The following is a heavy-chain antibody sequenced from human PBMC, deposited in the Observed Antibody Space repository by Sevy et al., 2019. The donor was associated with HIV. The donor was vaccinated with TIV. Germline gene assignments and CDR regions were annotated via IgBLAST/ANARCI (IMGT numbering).Heavy chain of an antibody. CDR3: ITYPRITTTGTGGFDP. CDR2: IKSKSDGGTV. D-gene: IGHD6-13*01. CDR1: GFTFSDAW. J-gene: IGHJ5*02. Sequence: GGSLRLSCAASGFTFSDAWMGWVRQAAGKGVECVGRIKSKSDGGTVEHAAPVKGRFTISRDDSKDTLYLQMNSLKTEDTAVYFCITYPRITTTGTGGFDPWGQGTLVTVSS. V-gene: IGHV3-15*01.